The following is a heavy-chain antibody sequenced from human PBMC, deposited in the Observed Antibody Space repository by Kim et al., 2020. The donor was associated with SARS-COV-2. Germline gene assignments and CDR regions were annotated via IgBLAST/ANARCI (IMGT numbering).Heavy chain of an antibody. CDR2: GKGNT. V-gene: IGHV1-3*01. Sequence: GKGNTIYSQKFQGRGTFTTDTSASTAYMELSFLRSEDSAVYYCLGGFYFDYWGQGTLVTVSS. D-gene: IGHD3-16*01. J-gene: IGHJ4*02. CDR3: LGGFYFDY.